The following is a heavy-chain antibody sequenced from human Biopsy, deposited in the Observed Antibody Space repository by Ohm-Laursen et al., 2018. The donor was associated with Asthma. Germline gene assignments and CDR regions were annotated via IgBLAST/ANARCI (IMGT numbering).Heavy chain of an antibody. Sequence: TLSLTCPVSGGSISSGGYYWSWIRQHPGKGLEWIGYIYYSGSTYYNPSLKSRVTISVDTSKNQFSLNLSSVTAADTAVYYCARWGSFGFDYWGQGTLVTVSS. CDR2: IYYSGST. CDR1: GGSISSGGYY. D-gene: IGHD7-27*01. V-gene: IGHV4-31*03. CDR3: ARWGSFGFDY. J-gene: IGHJ4*02.